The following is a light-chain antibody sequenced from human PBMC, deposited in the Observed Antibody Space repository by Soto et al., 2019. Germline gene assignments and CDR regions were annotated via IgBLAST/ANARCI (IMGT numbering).Light chain of an antibody. Sequence: QPGLAQPASLSGSPGQSITISCTGTSSDIGAYDYVSWFQQRPGKAPKLMISEVNNRPSGVSNRFSGSKSGNTAYLTISGLQVEEEAEYFCFSSTTTSTNVFGTGTKVTVL. V-gene: IGLV2-14*01. CDR2: EVN. J-gene: IGLJ1*01. CDR1: SSDIGAYDY. CDR3: FSSTTTSTNV.